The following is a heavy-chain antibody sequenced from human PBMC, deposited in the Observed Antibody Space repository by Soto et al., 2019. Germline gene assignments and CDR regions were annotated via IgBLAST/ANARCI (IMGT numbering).Heavy chain of an antibody. CDR1: GFTFSSYA. J-gene: IGHJ4*02. CDR2: ISGSGGST. CDR3: TKANRYCSGANCFTFDY. Sequence: GGSLRLSCAASGFTFSSYAMSWVRQAPGKGLEWVSAISGSGGSTYYADSVKGRFTISRDNSKNTLSLQMNSLRAEDTAVYYCTKANRYCSGANCFTFDYWGLGTMVTVS. V-gene: IGHV3-23*01. D-gene: IGHD2-15*01.